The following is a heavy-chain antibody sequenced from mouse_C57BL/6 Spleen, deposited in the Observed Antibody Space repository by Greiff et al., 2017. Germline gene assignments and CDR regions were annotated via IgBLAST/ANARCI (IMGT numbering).Heavy chain of an antibody. J-gene: IGHJ3*01. D-gene: IGHD1-1*01. CDR1: GYTFTSYW. CDR2: IYPSDSET. CDR3: ARRGHYGSIFAY. Sequence: VQLQQPGAELVRPGSSVKLSCKASGYTFTSYWMDWVKQRPGQGLEWIGNIYPSDSETHYNQKFKDKATLTVDKSSSTAYMQLSSLTSEDSAVYYCARRGHYGSIFAYWGQGTLVTVSA. V-gene: IGHV1-61*01.